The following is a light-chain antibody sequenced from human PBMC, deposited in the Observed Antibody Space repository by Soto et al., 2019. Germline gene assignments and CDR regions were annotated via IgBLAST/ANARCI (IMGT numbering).Light chain of an antibody. CDR2: GAS. J-gene: IGKJ5*01. Sequence: EIVLTQSPGTLSLSPGERATLSCRVSQSVSSTYLAWYQQKPGQAPRLLIYGASSRATGIPARFSGSGSGTDFTLTISRLEPEDFAGYFCQQYGTSPRTFGQGTRLET. CDR1: QSVSSTY. CDR3: QQYGTSPRT. V-gene: IGKV3-20*01.